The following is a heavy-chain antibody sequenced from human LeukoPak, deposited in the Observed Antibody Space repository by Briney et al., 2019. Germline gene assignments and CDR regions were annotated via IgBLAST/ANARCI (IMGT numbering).Heavy chain of an antibody. J-gene: IGHJ4*02. CDR2: INPNSGGT. D-gene: IGHD5-24*01. V-gene: IGHV1-2*06. CDR1: GYTFTGYY. Sequence: ASVKVSCKASGYTFTGYYMHWVRQAPGQGLEWMGRINPNSGGTNYAQKFQGRVTMTRDTSISTAYMELSRLRSDDTAVYYCATLAPAEMATIIQKDYGGQGTLVTVSS. CDR3: ATLAPAEMATIIQKDY.